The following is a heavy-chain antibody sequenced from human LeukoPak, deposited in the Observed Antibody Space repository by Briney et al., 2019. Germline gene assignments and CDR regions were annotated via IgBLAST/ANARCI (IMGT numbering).Heavy chain of an antibody. Sequence: GGSLRLSCGASGFIFNSYEMNWVRQAPGKGLEWVSAISGSGGSTYYADSVKGRFTISRDNSKNTLYLQMNSLRAEDTAVYYCVKSGSSRMDVWGKGTTVTISS. CDR2: ISGSGGST. J-gene: IGHJ6*04. CDR3: VKSGSSRMDV. D-gene: IGHD6-19*01. CDR1: GFIFNSYE. V-gene: IGHV3-23*01.